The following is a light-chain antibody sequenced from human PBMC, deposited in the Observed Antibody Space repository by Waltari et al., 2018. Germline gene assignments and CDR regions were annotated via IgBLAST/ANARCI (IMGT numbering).Light chain of an antibody. CDR2: STN. J-gene: IGLJ3*02. Sequence: TLVTRQSPFPVSPAAAITVPFGLCLGSIHTSSYPPWYQHTPCQAPRTLIYSTNRRSAGVPGLSSGSIRDNNAALTIAGPHADDDSYYYCVLYSGSGIGVFGGGTKLTVL. V-gene: IGLV8-61*01. CDR1: LGSIHTSSY. CDR3: VLYSGSGIGV.